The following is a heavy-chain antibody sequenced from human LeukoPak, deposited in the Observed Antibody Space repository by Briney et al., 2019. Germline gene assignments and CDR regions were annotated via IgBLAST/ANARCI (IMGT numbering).Heavy chain of an antibody. V-gene: IGHV1-2*02. CDR2: INPNSGGT. D-gene: IGHD3-22*01. J-gene: IGHJ4*02. CDR3: ARVDLSYYYDSSGYYGAYFDY. CDR1: GYTFTGYY. Sequence: ASVKVSCKASGYTFTGYYMHWVRQAPGQGLEWVGWINPNSGGTNYAQKFQGRVTMTRDTSISTAYMELSRLRSDDTAVYYCARVDLSYYYDSSGYYGAYFDYWGQGTPVTVSS.